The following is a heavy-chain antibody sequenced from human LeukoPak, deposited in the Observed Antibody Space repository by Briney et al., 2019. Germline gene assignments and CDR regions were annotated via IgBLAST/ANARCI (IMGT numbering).Heavy chain of an antibody. V-gene: IGHV4-4*02. D-gene: IGHD3-22*01. CDR1: GDSINSLDL. Sequence: SETLSLTCTVSGDSINSLDLWSWVRQPPGKGLAWIGELYLSGTTHSNPSVKSRVTISIDKSKNQFFLNSSSVTAADTAVYYCAGLVGRYSSGLYYYYFDYWGQGTLVTVSS. J-gene: IGHJ4*02. CDR3: AGLVGRYSSGLYYYYFDY. CDR2: LYLSGTT.